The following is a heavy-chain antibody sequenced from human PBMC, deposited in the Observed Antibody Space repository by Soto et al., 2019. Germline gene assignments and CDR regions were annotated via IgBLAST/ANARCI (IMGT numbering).Heavy chain of an antibody. Sequence: QVQLVQSGAEVKKPGSSVKVSCKASGGTFSSYAISWVRQAPGQGLEWMGGIIPIFGTANYAQRFQGRVTITEDESTSTAYMELSSLRSEDTAVYYCARGTEYCGGDCYSGYWYFDLWGRGTLVTVSS. CDR1: GGTFSSYA. D-gene: IGHD2-21*02. CDR2: IIPIFGTA. V-gene: IGHV1-69*12. J-gene: IGHJ2*01. CDR3: ARGTEYCGGDCYSGYWYFDL.